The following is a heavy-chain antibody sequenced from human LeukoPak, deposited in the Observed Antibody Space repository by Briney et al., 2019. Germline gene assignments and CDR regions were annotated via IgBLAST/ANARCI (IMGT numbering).Heavy chain of an antibody. CDR2: INSDGSST. CDR1: GFTFSSYW. D-gene: IGHD5-24*01. Sequence: GGSLGLSCAASGFTFSSYWMHWVRQAPGKGLVWVSRINSDGSSTSYADSVKGRFTISRDNAKNTLYLQMNSLRAEDTAVYYCARAWEMATAMAGGDYWGQGTLVTVSS. V-gene: IGHV3-74*01. CDR3: ARAWEMATAMAGGDY. J-gene: IGHJ4*02.